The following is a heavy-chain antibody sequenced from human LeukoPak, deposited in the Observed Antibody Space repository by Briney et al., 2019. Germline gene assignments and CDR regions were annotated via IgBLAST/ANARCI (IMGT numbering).Heavy chain of an antibody. Sequence: QAGGSLRLSCAASGFSVSNNYMNWVRQASGKGLEWVSVMHSDGRTFYADSVKGRFTISRDKSKNMFYLQMDSLRAEDTAVYYYARDPDDRSGLDAFETWGQGTKVTVS. V-gene: IGHV3-53*01. D-gene: IGHD3-22*01. J-gene: IGHJ3*02. CDR1: GFSVSNNY. CDR3: ARDPDDRSGLDAFET. CDR2: MHSDGRT.